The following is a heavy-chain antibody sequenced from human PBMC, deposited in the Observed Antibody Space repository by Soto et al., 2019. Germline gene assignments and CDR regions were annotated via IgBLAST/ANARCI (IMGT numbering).Heavy chain of an antibody. J-gene: IGHJ4*02. CDR2: IYYSGST. V-gene: IGHV4-59*01. D-gene: IGHD3-10*01. CDR1: GGSISSYY. CDR3: AGEIPYGSGSYCYY. Sequence: SETLSLTCTVSGGSISSYYWSWIRQPPGKGLEWIGYIYYSGSTNYNPSLKSRVTISVDTSKNQFSLKLSSVTAADTAVYYCAGEIPYGSGSYCYYWGQGTLVTVSS.